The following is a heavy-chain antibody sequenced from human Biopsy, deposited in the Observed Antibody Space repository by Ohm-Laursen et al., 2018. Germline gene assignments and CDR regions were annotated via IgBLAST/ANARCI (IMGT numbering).Heavy chain of an antibody. D-gene: IGHD1-1*01. CDR2: FAPENGKT. Sequence: ASVKVSCKVSGYTLTELSMHWVQQAPGKGLEWMGGFAPENGKTVYAQNFQARVSMTEDTSTDTAYVELRSLRSEDTAVYYCAADINVWNVNYWGQGTQVTVSS. J-gene: IGHJ4*02. V-gene: IGHV1-24*01. CDR1: GYTLTELS. CDR3: AADINVWNVNY.